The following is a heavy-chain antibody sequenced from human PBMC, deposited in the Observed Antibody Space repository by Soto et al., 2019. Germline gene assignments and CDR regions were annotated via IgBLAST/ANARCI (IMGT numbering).Heavy chain of an antibody. CDR2: IHPDGGHT. V-gene: IGHV1-46*01. Sequence: ASVKVSCKASGYTFTNYYVQWVRQAPGQGLEWMGVIHPDGGHTTYSQKFQDRVTMTKDTFTSTIYMELSSLRSEDTAVYYCARGDNDYWGQGTLVTVSS. CDR3: ARGDNDY. CDR1: GYTFTNYY. J-gene: IGHJ4*02.